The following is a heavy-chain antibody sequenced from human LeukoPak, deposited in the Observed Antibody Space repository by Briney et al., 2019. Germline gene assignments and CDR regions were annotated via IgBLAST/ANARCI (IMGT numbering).Heavy chain of an antibody. CDR2: ISSSSSYI. CDR1: GFTFSSYS. Sequence: GGSLRLSCAASGFTFSSYSMNWVRQAPGKGLEWVSSISSSSSYIYYADSVKGRFTISRDNAKNSLYLQMNSLRAEDTAVYYCARNAHSGGSYYYYYMDVWGKGTTVTVSS. CDR3: ARNAHSGGSYYYYYMDV. V-gene: IGHV3-21*01. D-gene: IGHD2-2*01. J-gene: IGHJ6*03.